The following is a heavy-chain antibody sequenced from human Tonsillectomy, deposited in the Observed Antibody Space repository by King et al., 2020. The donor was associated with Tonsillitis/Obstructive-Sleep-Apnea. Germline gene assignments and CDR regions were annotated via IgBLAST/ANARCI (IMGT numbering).Heavy chain of an antibody. V-gene: IGHV3-21*01. CDR2: MSSSGTYI. Sequence: VQLVESGGGLVKPGGCLRLSWATSGFTFSTSTMNWVRQAPGKGLEWVSSMSSSGTYIYYADSVRGRFTISRDNAKNSLYLKLNSLRGEDTAVYYCAREVESGDYREAFDYWGQGTPVTVSS. CDR1: GFTFSTST. D-gene: IGHD4-11*01. J-gene: IGHJ4*02. CDR3: AREVESGDYREAFDY.